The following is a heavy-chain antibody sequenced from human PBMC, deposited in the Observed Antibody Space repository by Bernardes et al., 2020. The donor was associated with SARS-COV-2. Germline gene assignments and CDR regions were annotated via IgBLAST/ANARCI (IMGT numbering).Heavy chain of an antibody. Sequence: GSLSLSCAVSGFTFSRYAMLWVRPAPGKGLEWVSSISGSGSGTYYADSVRGRFTISRDNSKSTLYLQMNSMRAEDTAIYYCAKVLYPKHSDYDPRIVGVDVWGQGTTVTVAS. J-gene: IGHJ6*02. V-gene: IGHV3-23*01. CDR1: GFTFSRYA. CDR3: AKVLYPKHSDYDPRIVGVDV. CDR2: ISGSGSGT. D-gene: IGHD5-12*01.